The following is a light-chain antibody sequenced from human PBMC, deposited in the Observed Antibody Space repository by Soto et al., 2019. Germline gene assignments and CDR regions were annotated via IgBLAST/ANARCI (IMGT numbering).Light chain of an antibody. CDR3: SSYTSSSHV. V-gene: IGLV2-14*01. CDR2: DVS. J-gene: IGLJ1*01. Sequence: QSALAQPASVSGSPGQSFTISCTGTSSDVGGYNYVSWYQQHPGKAPKLMIYDVSNRPSGVSNRFSGSKSGNTASLTISGLQAEDGADYYCSSYTSSSHVFGTGTKVTVL. CDR1: SSDVGGYNY.